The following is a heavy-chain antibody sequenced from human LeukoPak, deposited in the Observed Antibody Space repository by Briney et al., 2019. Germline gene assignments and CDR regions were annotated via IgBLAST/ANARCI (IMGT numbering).Heavy chain of an antibody. V-gene: IGHV3-64*01. CDR2: ISSDGGST. Sequence: GGSLRLSCVASGFTFSDYAMHWVRQAPGKGLEYVSAISSDGGSTYYANSMKDRFTISRDNSKNTLYLQVGSLRVEDMAVYYCARGDSSTWLGQDIEYWGQGTLVTVSS. CDR1: GFTFSDYA. J-gene: IGHJ4*02. D-gene: IGHD6-13*01. CDR3: ARGDSSTWLGQDIEY.